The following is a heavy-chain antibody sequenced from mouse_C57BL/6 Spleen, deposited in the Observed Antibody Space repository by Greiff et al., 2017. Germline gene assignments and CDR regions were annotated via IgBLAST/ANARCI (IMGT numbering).Heavy chain of an antibody. D-gene: IGHD5-1*01. J-gene: IGHJ1*03. CDR1: GYAFTSSW. CDR2: IYPGDGET. Sequence: QVQLKQSGPELVKPGASVKISCKASGYAFTSSWMNWVKQRPGKGLEWIGRIYPGDGETNYNGKFKGKATLTADKSSSTAYMQLSSLTSEDSAVYFCARSTLVGGYFGVWGTGTTVTVAS. V-gene: IGHV1-82*01. CDR3: ARSTLVGGYFGV.